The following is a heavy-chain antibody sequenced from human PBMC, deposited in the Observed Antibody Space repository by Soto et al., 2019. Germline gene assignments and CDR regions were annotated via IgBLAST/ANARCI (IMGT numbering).Heavy chain of an antibody. J-gene: IGHJ4*02. D-gene: IGHD3-10*01. CDR1: GYTFSSIG. CDR2: ISPYKGNT. Sequence: GASVKVSCKASGYTFSSIGISWVRQAPGQGLEWMGWISPYKGNTHYAQGLQGRVTMSTDTSTSTAYMALRSLRSDDTAVYYCATGLDASWSYYSDYWREGTLVTVCS. CDR3: ATGLDASWSYYSDY. V-gene: IGHV1-18*04.